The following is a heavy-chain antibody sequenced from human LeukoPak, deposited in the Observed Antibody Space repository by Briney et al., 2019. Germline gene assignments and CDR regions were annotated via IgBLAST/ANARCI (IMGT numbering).Heavy chain of an antibody. Sequence: GGSPRLSCAASGFTFSSYWMSWVRQAPGMGLEWVANIKQDGSEKYYVDSVKGRFTISRDNAKNSLYLQMNSLRAEDTAVYYCARDTDYYDSSSYYWGQGTLVTVSS. D-gene: IGHD3-22*01. V-gene: IGHV3-7*01. J-gene: IGHJ4*02. CDR1: GFTFSSYW. CDR2: IKQDGSEK. CDR3: ARDTDYYDSSSYY.